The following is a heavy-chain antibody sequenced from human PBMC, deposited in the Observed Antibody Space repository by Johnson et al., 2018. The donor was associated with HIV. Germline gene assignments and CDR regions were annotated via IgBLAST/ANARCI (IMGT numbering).Heavy chain of an antibody. D-gene: IGHD1-1*01. Sequence: VQLVESGGGVVRPGGSLRLSCAASGFTFDDYGMSWVRQVPGKGLEWVSGINWNGGSTGYADSVKGRSTISRDNAKNSLYLQMSSLRAEDTAVYYCAKNRGYNFDSNAFDIWGQGTMVTVSS. J-gene: IGHJ3*02. CDR1: GFTFDDYG. CDR2: INWNGGST. CDR3: AKNRGYNFDSNAFDI. V-gene: IGHV3-20*04.